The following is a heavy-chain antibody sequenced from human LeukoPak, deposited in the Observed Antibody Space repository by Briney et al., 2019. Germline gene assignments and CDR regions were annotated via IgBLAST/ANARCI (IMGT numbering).Heavy chain of an antibody. V-gene: IGHV3-23*01. CDR2: ISGGGGST. D-gene: IGHD2-2*01. CDR3: AKDLLGYCSSTSCQSSNFDY. Sequence: GGSLRLSCAASGFTFSSYAMSWVRQAPGKGLEWVSAISGGGGSTYYADSVKGRFTISRDNSKNTLYLQMNSLRAEDTAVYYCAKDLLGYCSSTSCQSSNFDYWGRGTLVTVSS. CDR1: GFTFSSYA. J-gene: IGHJ4*02.